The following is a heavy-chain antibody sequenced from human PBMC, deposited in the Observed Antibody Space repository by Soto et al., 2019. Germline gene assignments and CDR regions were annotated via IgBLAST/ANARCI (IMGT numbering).Heavy chain of an antibody. CDR3: ARALSLRAYYGMDV. CDR1: GFTFSSYD. CDR2: IGTAGDT. D-gene: IGHD3-10*01. J-gene: IGHJ6*02. V-gene: IGHV3-13*01. Sequence: RLSCAASGFTFSSYDMHWVRQATGKGLEWVSAIGTAGDTYYPGSVKGRFTISRENAKNSLYLQMNSLRAGDTAVYYCARALSLRAYYGMDVWGQGTTVTVSS.